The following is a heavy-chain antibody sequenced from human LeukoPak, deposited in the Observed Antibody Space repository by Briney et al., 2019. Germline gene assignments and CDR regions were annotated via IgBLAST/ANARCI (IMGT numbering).Heavy chain of an antibody. J-gene: IGHJ5*02. V-gene: IGHV4-59*11. CDR2: IYYSGST. CDR1: GGSISSHY. D-gene: IGHD5-18*01. CDR3: ASGYQTFDP. Sequence: SETLSLTCIVSGGSISSHYWSWIRQPPGKGLEWIGFIYYSGSTNYNPSLQSRVTISVDTSKSQFSLKLRSVTAADTAVYYCASGYQTFDPWGQGTLVTVSS.